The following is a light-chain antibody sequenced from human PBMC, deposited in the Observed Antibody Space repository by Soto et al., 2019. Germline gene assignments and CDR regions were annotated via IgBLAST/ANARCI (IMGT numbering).Light chain of an antibody. CDR2: GTS. CDR3: QQYATSRLT. V-gene: IGKV3-20*01. J-gene: IGKJ4*01. Sequence: EIVLTQSPGTLSLSPGERATLSCRASQSVSSSQLVWYQQKLGQAPRLLIYGTSSRATGIPDRFSGSGSGTDFTLTISRLEPEDFAVYYCQQYATSRLTFGGGTKVEIK. CDR1: QSVSSSQ.